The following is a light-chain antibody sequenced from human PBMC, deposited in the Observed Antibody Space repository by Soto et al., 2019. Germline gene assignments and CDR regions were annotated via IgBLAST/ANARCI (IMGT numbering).Light chain of an antibody. CDR2: RTS. Sequence: DIQMTQSPSTLSASVGDRVTISCRASQSISNWLAWYQQKPGKAPSLLIYRTSILETGVPSRFSGTGFQTEFTLTISSLQPDDFATYFCQQYHTYPPTFGPGTKLEVK. V-gene: IGKV1-5*03. J-gene: IGKJ3*01. CDR1: QSISNW. CDR3: QQYHTYPPT.